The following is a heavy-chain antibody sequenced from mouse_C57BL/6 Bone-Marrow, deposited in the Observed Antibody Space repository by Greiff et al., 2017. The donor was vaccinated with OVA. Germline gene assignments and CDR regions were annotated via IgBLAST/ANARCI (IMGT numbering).Heavy chain of an antibody. CDR1: GYTFTSYW. CDR3: TREGIFITTVVADFDY. V-gene: IGHV1-5*01. CDR2: IYPGNSDT. Sequence: EVQGVESGTVLARPGASVKMSCKTSGYTFTSYWMHWVKQRPGQGLEWIGAIYPGNSDTSYNQKFKGKAKLTAVTSASTAYMELSSLTNEDSAVYYCTREGIFITTVVADFDYWGQGTTLTVSS. D-gene: IGHD1-1*01. J-gene: IGHJ2*01.